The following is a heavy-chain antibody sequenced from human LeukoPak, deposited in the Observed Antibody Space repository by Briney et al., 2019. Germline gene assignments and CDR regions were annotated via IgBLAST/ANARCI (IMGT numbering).Heavy chain of an antibody. V-gene: IGHV4-38-2*02. Sequence: PSETLTLTCIVSGYSVSGNSYRAWLRQSPGKGLEWIGSIHYGGNTYYNPSLMRRVSMSIDTSKNQCSLNLSSVTAADTAVFYCARWLGNGFDMWGQGKMVTVSS. CDR2: IHYGGNT. J-gene: IGHJ3*02. CDR1: GYSVSGNSY. CDR3: ARWLGNGFDM. D-gene: IGHD6-19*01.